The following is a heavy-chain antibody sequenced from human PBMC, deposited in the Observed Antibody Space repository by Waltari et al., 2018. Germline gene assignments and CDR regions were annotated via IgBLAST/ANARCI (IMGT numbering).Heavy chain of an antibody. J-gene: IGHJ6*02. CDR3: TRDAAYGMDV. CDR1: GFTLGDYG. V-gene: IGHV3-49*04. CDR2: IRSKAYGGTT. Sequence: EVQLVESGGGLVQPGRSLRLSCTDYGFTLGDYGMSWVRQAPGKGLEWVGFIRSKAYGGTTEYAASVKGRFTISRDDSKIIAYLQMNSLKTEDTAVYYCTRDAAYGMDVWGQGTTVTVSS.